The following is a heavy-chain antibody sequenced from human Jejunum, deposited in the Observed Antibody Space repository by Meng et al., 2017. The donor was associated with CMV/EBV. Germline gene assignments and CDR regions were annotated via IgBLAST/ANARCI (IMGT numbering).Heavy chain of an antibody. V-gene: IGHV3-13*01. Sequence: SGFTLSRSDMHWVRQTTGKGLEWVSVIGTGGDSYYPDSVKGRFTISRQDFKNSLYLQMNSLRAEDPAVYFCARAPHTSYYYFGMDVWGQGTTVTVSS. J-gene: IGHJ6*02. D-gene: IGHD2-2*01. CDR1: GFTLSRSD. CDR3: ARAPHTSYYYFGMDV. CDR2: IGTGGDS.